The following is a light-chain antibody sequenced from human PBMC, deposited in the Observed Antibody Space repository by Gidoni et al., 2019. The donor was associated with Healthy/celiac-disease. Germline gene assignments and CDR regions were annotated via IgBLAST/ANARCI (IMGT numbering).Light chain of an antibody. J-gene: IGKJ2*01. Sequence: DSVLPQSPATLSLSPGERATLSCRASQSVSSYLAWYQQKPGQAPRLLIYDASNRATGIPARFSGSGSGTDFTLTISSLEPEDFAVYYCQQRSNWPPYTFGQGTKLEIK. CDR1: QSVSSY. CDR3: QQRSNWPPYT. CDR2: DAS. V-gene: IGKV3-11*01.